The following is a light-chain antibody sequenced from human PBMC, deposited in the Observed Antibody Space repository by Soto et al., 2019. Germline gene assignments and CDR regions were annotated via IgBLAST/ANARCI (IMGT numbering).Light chain of an antibody. J-gene: IGLJ3*02. CDR2: EGS. CDR1: SSDVGSYNL. CDR3: CSYAGSSTLG. V-gene: IGLV2-23*01. Sequence: QSVLTQPASVSGSPGQSITISCTGTSSDVGSYNLVSWYQQHPDKAPKLMIYEGSKRPSGVSNRFSGSKSGNTASLTISGLQAEDEADYYCCSYAGSSTLGFGGGTKVTVL.